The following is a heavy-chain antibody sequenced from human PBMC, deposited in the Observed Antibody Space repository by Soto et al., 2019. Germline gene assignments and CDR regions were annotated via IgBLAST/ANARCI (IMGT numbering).Heavy chain of an antibody. V-gene: IGHV4-39*02. D-gene: IGHD3-9*01. CDR2: IYYSGST. Sequence: SXTLSLTCTVSGGSISSSSYYWCWIRQPPGKVLEWIGSIYYSGSTYYNPSLKSRVTISVDTSKNQFSLKLSSVTAADTAVYYCARDPDIGYYYMDVWGKGTTVTVSS. J-gene: IGHJ6*03. CDR3: ARDPDIGYYYMDV. CDR1: GGSISSSSYY.